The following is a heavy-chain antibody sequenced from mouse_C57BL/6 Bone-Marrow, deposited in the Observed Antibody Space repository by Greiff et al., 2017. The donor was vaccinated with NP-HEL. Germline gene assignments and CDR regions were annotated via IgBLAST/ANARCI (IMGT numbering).Heavy chain of an antibody. J-gene: IGHJ4*01. Sequence: VQLQQSGAELVKPGASVKLSCKASGYTFTEYTIHWVKQRSGQGLEWIGWFYPGSGSIKYNEKFKDKATLTADKSSSTVYMELSRLTSEDSAVYFCARHEGWRPGTAQGTYAMDYWGQGTSVTVSS. D-gene: IGHD3-2*02. CDR2: FYPGSGSI. CDR1: GYTFTEYT. CDR3: ARHEGWRPGTAQGTYAMDY. V-gene: IGHV1-62-2*01.